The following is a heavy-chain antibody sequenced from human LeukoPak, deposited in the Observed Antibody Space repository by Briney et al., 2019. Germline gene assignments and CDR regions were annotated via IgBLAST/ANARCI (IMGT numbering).Heavy chain of an antibody. J-gene: IGHJ4*02. Sequence: GGCLRLSCAASVFTLSIYCTHSVRQVPGRGLVWVSHTNSDGSRISYADSVRGRFTISRDNAKNTLYLQMNSLRAEDTAVYYCASPGIAVAGREGNFDYWGQGTLVTVSS. CDR2: TNSDGSRI. V-gene: IGHV3-74*01. CDR3: ASPGIAVAGREGNFDY. CDR1: VFTLSIYC. D-gene: IGHD6-19*01.